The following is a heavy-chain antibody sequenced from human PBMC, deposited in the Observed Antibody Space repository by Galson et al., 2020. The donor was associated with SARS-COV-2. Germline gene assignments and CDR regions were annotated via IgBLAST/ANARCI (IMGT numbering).Heavy chain of an antibody. V-gene: IGHV2-70*01. CDR3: ARMADGYGGYDYGSSPFDY. J-gene: IGHJ4*02. Sequence: GKALEWLALIDWDNDKYYSTSLKTRLTISGDTSKNQVFLTMTNMDPADTATYYCARMADGYGGYDYGSSPFDYWGQGTLVTVSS. D-gene: IGHD5-12*01. CDR2: IDWDNDK.